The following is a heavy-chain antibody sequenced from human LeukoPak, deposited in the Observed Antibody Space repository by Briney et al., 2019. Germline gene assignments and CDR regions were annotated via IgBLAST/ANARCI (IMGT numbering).Heavy chain of an antibody. Sequence: GGSLRLSCAASGFSVTSNHMNWARQAPGKGLEWVSIIYTGGTTHYADSLNDRFTISRDDSINTLYLQMNSLRAEDTAVYYCARDSSSYYFDYWGQGTLVTVSS. CDR2: IYTGGTT. V-gene: IGHV3-66*01. D-gene: IGHD6-6*01. J-gene: IGHJ4*02. CDR3: ARDSSSYYFDY. CDR1: GFSVTSNH.